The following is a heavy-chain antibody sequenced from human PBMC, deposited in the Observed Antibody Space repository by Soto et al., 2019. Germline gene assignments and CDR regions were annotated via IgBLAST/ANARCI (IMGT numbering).Heavy chain of an antibody. CDR1: DGSISGGGFS. CDR3: ARGPPPPCGGDCWIAA. Sequence: ASETLCLTWTVADGSISGGGFSWNWIRQHPRKGLEWIGYIFNSGSTYSNPSLRSRATISMDTSRNRFFLKLTPVTATDTAVFYCARGPPPPCGGDCWIAAWGQGTLVTVSS. J-gene: IGHJ5*02. D-gene: IGHD2-21*02. V-gene: IGHV4-31*02. CDR2: IFNSGST.